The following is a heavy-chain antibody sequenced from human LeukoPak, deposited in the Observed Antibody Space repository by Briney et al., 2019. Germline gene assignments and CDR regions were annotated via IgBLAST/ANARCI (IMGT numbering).Heavy chain of an antibody. Sequence: SATLSLTCAVCVGFFSGYNWSWIREPRGKGLEWIGEINHSGSTNYNPTLKSRVTISVDTSKNQFSLKLSSVTAADTAVYYCARDARLGAFDIWGQGTMVTVSS. D-gene: IGHD6-19*01. J-gene: IGHJ3*02. CDR3: ARDARLGAFDI. CDR1: VGFFSGYN. V-gene: IGHV4-34*01. CDR2: INHSGST.